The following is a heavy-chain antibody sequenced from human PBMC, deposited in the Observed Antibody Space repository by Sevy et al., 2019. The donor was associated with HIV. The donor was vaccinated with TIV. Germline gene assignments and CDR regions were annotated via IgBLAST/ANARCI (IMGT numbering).Heavy chain of an antibody. D-gene: IGHD3-10*01. V-gene: IGHV4-31*03. CDR3: ARDQGFGFDP. J-gene: IGHJ5*02. CDR2: ISYSGST. Sequence: SETLSLTCTVSGGSISSGGYYWNWIRQHPGKGLEWIGYISYSGSTYYSPSLKSRVTISVDTSKNQFSLKLGSVTAADTAVYYCARDQGFGFDPWGQGTLVTVSS. CDR1: GGSISSGGYY.